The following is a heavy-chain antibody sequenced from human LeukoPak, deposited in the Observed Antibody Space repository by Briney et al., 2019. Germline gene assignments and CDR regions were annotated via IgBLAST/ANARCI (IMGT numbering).Heavy chain of an antibody. CDR3: ARAVSGSYNWFDP. CDR2: MNPNSGKT. J-gene: IGHJ5*02. Sequence: GASVKVSCKASGYTFTSYDINWVRQATGQGLEWMGWMNPNSGKTGYAQKFQGRVTMTRNTSISTAYMELSSLRSEDTAVYYCARAVSGSYNWFDPWGQGTLVTVSS. V-gene: IGHV1-8*01. D-gene: IGHD6-19*01. CDR1: GYTFTSYD.